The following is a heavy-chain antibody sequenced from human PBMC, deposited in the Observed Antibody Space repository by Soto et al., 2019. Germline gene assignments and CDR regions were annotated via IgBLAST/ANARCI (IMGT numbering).Heavy chain of an antibody. CDR2: ISYDGSNK. D-gene: IGHD2-2*01. Sequence: QVQLVESGGGVVQPGRSLRLSCAASGFTFSSYGMHWVRQAPGKGLEWVAVISYDGSNKYYADSVKGRFNISRENSKNTVYLQMNSLRAEDTAVYYCTKDLKDIVLVPADTWLAYGMDVWGQGTTVTVAS. CDR3: TKDLKDIVLVPADTWLAYGMDV. CDR1: GFTFSSYG. J-gene: IGHJ6*02. V-gene: IGHV3-30*18.